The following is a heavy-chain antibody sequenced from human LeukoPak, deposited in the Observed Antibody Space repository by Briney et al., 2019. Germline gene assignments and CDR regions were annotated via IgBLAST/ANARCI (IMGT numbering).Heavy chain of an antibody. J-gene: IGHJ5*02. CDR3: AKVISRDIVVVTAPLAA. CDR2: ISGSGGST. V-gene: IGHV3-23*01. CDR1: GFTLSSYA. D-gene: IGHD2-21*02. Sequence: GGSLRLSCAASGFTLSSYAMSWVRQAPGKGLEWVSAISGSGGSTYYADSVKGRFTISRDNSKNTLYLQMNSLRAEDTAVYYCAKVISRDIVVVTAPLAAWGQGTLVTVSS.